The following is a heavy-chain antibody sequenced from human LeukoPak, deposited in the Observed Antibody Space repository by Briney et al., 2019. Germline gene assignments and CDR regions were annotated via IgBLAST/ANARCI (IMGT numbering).Heavy chain of an antibody. J-gene: IGHJ4*02. Sequence: PSETLSLTCTVSGGSISSSSYYWGWIRQPPGKGLEWIGSIYYSGSTYYNPSLKSRVTISVDTSKNQFSLKLSSVTAADTAVYYCARDGAYDSSGYIFDYWGQGTLVTVSS. CDR1: GGSISSSSYY. D-gene: IGHD3-22*01. CDR3: ARDGAYDSSGYIFDY. CDR2: IYYSGST. V-gene: IGHV4-39*07.